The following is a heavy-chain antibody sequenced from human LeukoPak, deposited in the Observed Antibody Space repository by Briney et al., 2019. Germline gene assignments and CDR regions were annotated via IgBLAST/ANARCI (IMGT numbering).Heavy chain of an antibody. CDR1: GFTFSSIA. Sequence: GGSLRLSCAASGFTFSSIAMHWVRQAPGMGLEWVAVISYDGSTTYYADSVKGRFTISRDNAKNTLYLQMNSLRAEDTAVYYCARGFGDFYTFNIWGQGTMVTVSS. D-gene: IGHD2-21*02. V-gene: IGHV3-30-3*01. CDR3: ARGFGDFYTFNI. CDR2: ISYDGSTT. J-gene: IGHJ3*02.